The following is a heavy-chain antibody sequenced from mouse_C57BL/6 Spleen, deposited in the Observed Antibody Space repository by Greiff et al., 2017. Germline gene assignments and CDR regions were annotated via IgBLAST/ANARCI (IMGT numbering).Heavy chain of an antibody. CDR1: GYAFSSYW. J-gene: IGHJ4*01. CDR3: ASEARYYAMDY. CDR2: IYPGDGDT. V-gene: IGHV1-80*01. Sequence: QVQLKESGAELVKPGASVKISCKASGYAFSSYWMNWVKQRPGKGLEWIGQIYPGDGDTNYNGKFKGKATLTADKSSSTAYMQLSSLTSEDSAVYFCASEARYYAMDYWGQGTSVTVSS.